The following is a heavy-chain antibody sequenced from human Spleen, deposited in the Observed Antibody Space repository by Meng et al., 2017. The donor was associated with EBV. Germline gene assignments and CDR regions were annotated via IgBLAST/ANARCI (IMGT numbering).Heavy chain of an antibody. CDR1: GYTFTTYG. V-gene: IGHV1-18*01. D-gene: IGHD2-15*01. CDR3: ARGPYCSGGTCYSQYFDY. J-gene: IGHJ4*02. Sequence: VQLVQSGDEVKKPGAPVKVSCKASGYTFTTYGISWVRQAPGQGLEWMGWISPYNGNTYYAQKFRDRVTMTTDTSTTTPYMELRSLRSDDTAVYFCARGPYCSGGTCYSQYFDYWGQGTLVTVSS. CDR2: ISPYNGNT.